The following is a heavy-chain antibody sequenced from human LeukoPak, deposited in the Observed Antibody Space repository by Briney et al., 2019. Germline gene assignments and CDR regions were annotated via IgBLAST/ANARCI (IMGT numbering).Heavy chain of an antibody. V-gene: IGHV3-30*02. CDR1: GFSFSTYG. D-gene: IGHD3/OR15-3a*01. CDR2: IRYDGSNK. Sequence: GGSLRLSCAASGFSFSTYGMHRVRQAPGKGLEWVTFIRYDGSNKHYADSVKGRFTISRDNSKSTLYLQMNSLRAEDTAVYYCAKAGLTGLDYWGQGTLVTVSS. J-gene: IGHJ4*02. CDR3: AKAGLTGLDY.